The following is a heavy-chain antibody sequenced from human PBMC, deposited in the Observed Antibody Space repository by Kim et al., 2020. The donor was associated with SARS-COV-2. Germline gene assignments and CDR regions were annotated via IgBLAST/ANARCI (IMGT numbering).Heavy chain of an antibody. D-gene: IGHD4-4*01. CDR3: ARVGPAYTDPFHP. J-gene: IGHJ5*02. CDR1: GYTFTGYY. CDR2: INPLSGGT. V-gene: IGHV1-2*02. Sequence: ASVKVSCKASGYTFTGYYMHWVRQAPGQRLEWMGWINPLSGGTHYTQKFQGRVTMTRDTSISTAYMELSRLTSDDTAVYYCARVGPAYTDPFHPWGQGTL.